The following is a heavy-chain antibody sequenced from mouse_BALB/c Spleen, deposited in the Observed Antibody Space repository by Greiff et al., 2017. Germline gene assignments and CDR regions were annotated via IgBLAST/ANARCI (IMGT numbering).Heavy chain of an antibody. V-gene: IGHV3-2*02. CDR3: ARTPNTVVATDY. D-gene: IGHD1-1*01. Sequence: EVKLQESGPGLVKPSQSLSLTCTVTGYSITSDYAWNWIRQFPGNKLEWMGYISYSGSTSYNPSLKSRISITRDTTKNQFFLQLNSVTTEDTATYYCARTPNTVVATDYWGQGTTLTVSS. J-gene: IGHJ2*01. CDR2: ISYSGST. CDR1: GYSITSDYA.